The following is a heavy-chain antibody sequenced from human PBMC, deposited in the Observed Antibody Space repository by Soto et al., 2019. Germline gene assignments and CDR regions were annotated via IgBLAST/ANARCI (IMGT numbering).Heavy chain of an antibody. V-gene: IGHV3-30*18. CDR2: ISYDGSNK. Sequence: GGSLRLSCAASGFTFSSYGMHWVRQAPGKGLEWVAVISYDGSNKYYADSVKGRLTISRDNSKNTLYLQMNSLRAEDTAVYYCAKMVRPFRLLVPAYYYGMDVWGQGTTVTVSS. J-gene: IGHJ6*02. CDR1: GFTFSSYG. CDR3: AKMVRPFRLLVPAYYYGMDV. D-gene: IGHD3-3*01.